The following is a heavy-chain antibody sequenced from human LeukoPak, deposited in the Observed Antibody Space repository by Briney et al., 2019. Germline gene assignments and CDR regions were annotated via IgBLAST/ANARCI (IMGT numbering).Heavy chain of an antibody. CDR3: ANYGDYQYFDY. J-gene: IGHJ4*02. D-gene: IGHD4-17*01. CDR1: GFPFSSYW. V-gene: IGHV3-74*01. CDR2: INGDGSST. Sequence: GGSLRLSCAASGFPFSSYWMHWVRQVPGKGLVWVSRINGDGSSTSYADSVKGRFTISRDNAKNTLYLQMNSLKTDDTAVYYCANYGDYQYFDYWGQGTPVTVSS.